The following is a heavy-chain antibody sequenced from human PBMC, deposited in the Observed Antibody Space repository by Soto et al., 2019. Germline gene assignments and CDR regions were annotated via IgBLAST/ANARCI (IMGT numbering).Heavy chain of an antibody. CDR2: IWNDGSNS. D-gene: IGHD6-13*01. CDR3: ARRQIPPPTRGAANARGGMDV. CDR1: GFTFNNYG. V-gene: IGHV3-33*01. Sequence: QVQLVESGGGVVQPGRSLRLSCAASGFTFNNYGMQWVRQAPGKGLEWLAAIWNDGSNSSYANSVKGRFTISRDNSKNTLYLQMSSLRAGDTAVYYCARRQIPPPTRGAANARGGMDVWGQGTTVTVSS. J-gene: IGHJ6*02.